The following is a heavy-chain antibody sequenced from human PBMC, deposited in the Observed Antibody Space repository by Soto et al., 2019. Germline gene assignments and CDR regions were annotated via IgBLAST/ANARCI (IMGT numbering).Heavy chain of an antibody. J-gene: IGHJ5*02. V-gene: IGHV4-30-2*01. CDR1: GGSISSGGYS. Sequence: QLQLQESGSGLVKPSQTLSLTCAVSGGSISSGGYSWSWIRQPPGKGLEWIGYIHHSGSTYYNPSLNSRVTLSVDTSTTQFSLPLSSVTAANTAVSYCATVPSPWGPGTLVTVSS. CDR2: IHHSGST. CDR3: ATVPSP.